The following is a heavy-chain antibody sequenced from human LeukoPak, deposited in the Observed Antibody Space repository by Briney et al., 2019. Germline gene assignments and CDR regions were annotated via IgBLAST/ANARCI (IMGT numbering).Heavy chain of an antibody. CDR2: INSDGSIT. Sequence: PGGSLRLSCAASGFTFSSYNMNWVRQAPGKGLVWVSRINSDGSITNYADSVKGRFTISRDNAKNTLYLQMSSLRAEDTAVYYCAKIDAYWGQGTLVTVSS. V-gene: IGHV3-74*01. CDR1: GFTFSSYN. J-gene: IGHJ4*02. CDR3: AKIDAY.